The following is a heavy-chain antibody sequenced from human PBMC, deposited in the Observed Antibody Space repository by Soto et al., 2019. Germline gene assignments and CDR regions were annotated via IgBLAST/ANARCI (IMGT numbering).Heavy chain of an antibody. D-gene: IGHD1-20*01. J-gene: IGHJ3*02. CDR3: AAYNTSRHAAFAI. Sequence: QVQLVESGGGVDQPGTSLRLSCAASGFTFRSHGMHWVRQVPGKGLEWVAAISNDGRSKYYADSVKGRFTISGDSAKNSLFLITDSLRVEDTAVYYCAAYNTSRHAAFAIWGQGTMVIVSS. CDR1: GFTFRSHG. CDR2: ISNDGRSK. V-gene: IGHV3-30*03.